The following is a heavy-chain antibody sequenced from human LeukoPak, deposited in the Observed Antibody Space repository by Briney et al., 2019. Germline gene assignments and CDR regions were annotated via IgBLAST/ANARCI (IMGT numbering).Heavy chain of an antibody. CDR1: GFTFSSYA. Sequence: GGSLRLSCAASGFTFSSYAMDWVRQAPGKGLEWVSAITGSGGSAYYAASVKGRFTMSRDNSENTMYLQMNSLRADDTAFYYCAKDPDTAMDPDWFDSWGQGTLVTVSS. CDR3: AKDPDTAMDPDWFDS. J-gene: IGHJ5*01. CDR2: ITGSGGSA. D-gene: IGHD5-18*01. V-gene: IGHV3-23*01.